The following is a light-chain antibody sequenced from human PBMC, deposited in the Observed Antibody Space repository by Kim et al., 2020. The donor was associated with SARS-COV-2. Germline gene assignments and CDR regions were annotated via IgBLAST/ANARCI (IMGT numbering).Light chain of an antibody. CDR1: QSVRNSY. CDR3: HQDVSSLWT. V-gene: IGKV3-20*01. CDR2: GAS. J-gene: IGKJ1*01. Sequence: PGERATLSCRASQSVRNSYLTWYQQKPGQAPRLLIYGASSRATGIPERFSGSGSGTDFTPTISRLEPEDSAVYYCHQDVSSLWTFGQGTKG.